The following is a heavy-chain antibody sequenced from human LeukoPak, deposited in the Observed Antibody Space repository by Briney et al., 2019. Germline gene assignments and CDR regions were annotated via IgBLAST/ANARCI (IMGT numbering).Heavy chain of an antibody. Sequence: SETLSLTCTVSGGSISAYYWSWIRQPPGKGLEWIGYINYSGNTNYNPSLKSRVTISVDTSKNQFSLKLSSVTAADTAVYYCASFSWGSGSYNQEAIWSWFDPWGQGTLVAVSS. V-gene: IGHV4-59*08. D-gene: IGHD3-10*01. CDR2: INYSGNT. CDR1: GGSISAYY. J-gene: IGHJ5*02. CDR3: ASFSWGSGSYNQEAIWSWFDP.